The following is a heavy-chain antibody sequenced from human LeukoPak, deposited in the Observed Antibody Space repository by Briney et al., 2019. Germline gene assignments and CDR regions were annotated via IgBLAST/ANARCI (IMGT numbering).Heavy chain of an antibody. CDR2: IGTAGDT. J-gene: IGHJ4*02. V-gene: IGHV3-13*01. D-gene: IGHD1-1*01. CDR3: ARVAKERVGGVYYFDY. CDR1: GFTFSDYD. Sequence: GGSLRLSCAASGFTFSDYDMHWVRQATGKGLEWVSAIGTAGDTYYTGSVKGRFTISRENAKNSLYLRMNSLRAGGTAVYYCARVAKERVGGVYYFDYWGQGTLVTVSS.